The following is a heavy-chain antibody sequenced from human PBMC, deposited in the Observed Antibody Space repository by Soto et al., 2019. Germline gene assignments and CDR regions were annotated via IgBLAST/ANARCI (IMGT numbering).Heavy chain of an antibody. D-gene: IGHD3-9*01. CDR3: ARDLSQYYDILTGYTKLNWFDP. J-gene: IGHJ5*02. CDR1: GYTFTSYG. V-gene: IGHV1-18*01. Sequence: ASVKVSCKASGYTFTSYGISWVRQAPGQGLEWMGWISAYNGNTNYAQKLQGRVTMTTDTSTSTAYMELRSLRSDDTAVYYCARDLSQYYDILTGYTKLNWFDPWGQGTLVTVSS. CDR2: ISAYNGNT.